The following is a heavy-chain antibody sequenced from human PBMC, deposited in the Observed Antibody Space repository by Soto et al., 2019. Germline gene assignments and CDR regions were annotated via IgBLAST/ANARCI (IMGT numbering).Heavy chain of an antibody. CDR2: ISGSGGST. Sequence: EVQLLESGGGLVQPGGSLRLSCAVSGFTFSNYAMSWVRQAPGKGLEWVSVISGSGGSTFYADSVKGRYTISRDNSKKTLHLQMNSLRAEDTAVYYCAKDSGSSGLFDYWGQGTLVAVSS. CDR3: AKDSGSSGLFDY. D-gene: IGHD5-12*01. CDR1: GFTFSNYA. V-gene: IGHV3-23*01. J-gene: IGHJ4*02.